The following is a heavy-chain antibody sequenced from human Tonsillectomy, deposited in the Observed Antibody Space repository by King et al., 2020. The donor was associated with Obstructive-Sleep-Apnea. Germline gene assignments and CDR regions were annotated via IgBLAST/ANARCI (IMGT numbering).Heavy chain of an antibody. CDR2: IYWDDDK. V-gene: IGHV2-5*02. CDR1: GFSLSTSGVG. CDR3: AHRARGDAFDI. J-gene: IGHJ3*02. D-gene: IGHD3-10*01. Sequence: ITLKESGPTLVKPTQTLTLTCTFSGFSLSTSGVGVVCIRQPPGKALEWLALIYWDDDKRYSPSLKIRLTVTKDTSKNQVVLTMTNKDPVDTATYYCAHRARGDAFDIWGQGTMVTVSS.